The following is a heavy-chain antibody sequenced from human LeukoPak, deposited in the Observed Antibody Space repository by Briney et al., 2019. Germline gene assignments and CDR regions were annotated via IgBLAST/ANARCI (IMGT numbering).Heavy chain of an antibody. D-gene: IGHD1-1*01. Sequence: GGSLRLSCAASGFTFGNFWMHWARQTPGKGLAWLARINSDGSGASYADSVKGRFTISRDNAKNTLFLQMNSLRAEDTAVYYCRDERGASGGYWGQGTLVTV. CDR1: GFTFGNFW. V-gene: IGHV3-74*01. J-gene: IGHJ4*02. CDR2: INSDGSGA. CDR3: RDERGASGGY.